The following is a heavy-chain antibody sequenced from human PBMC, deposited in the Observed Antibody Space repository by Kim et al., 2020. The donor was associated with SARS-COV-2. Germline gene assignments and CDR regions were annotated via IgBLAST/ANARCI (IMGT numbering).Heavy chain of an antibody. D-gene: IGHD6-13*01. CDR3: ARTPSYGQQLDFFDY. CDR2: INHSGST. V-gene: IGHV4-34*01. Sequence: SETLSLTCAVYGGSFSGYYWSWIRQPPGKGLEWIGEINHSGSTNYNPSLKSRVTISVDTSKNQFSLKLSSVTAADTAVYYCARTPSYGQQLDFFDYWGQG. CDR1: GGSFSGYY. J-gene: IGHJ4*02.